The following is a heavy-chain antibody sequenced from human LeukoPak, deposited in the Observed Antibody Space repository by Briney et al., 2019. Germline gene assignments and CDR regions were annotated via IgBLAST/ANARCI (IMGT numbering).Heavy chain of an antibody. V-gene: IGHV3-11*05. CDR2: ISSSSSYT. Sequence: GGSLRLSCEASGFTFSDYYMNWIRQAPGKGLEGVSFISSSSSYTNYADSVKGRFTISRDNPKNSLSLQSSSLRAEDTAVYYCARGSMRMATAGLADYWGQGTLVTVSS. CDR3: ARGSMRMATAGLADY. J-gene: IGHJ4*02. D-gene: IGHD5-24*01. CDR1: GFTFSDYY.